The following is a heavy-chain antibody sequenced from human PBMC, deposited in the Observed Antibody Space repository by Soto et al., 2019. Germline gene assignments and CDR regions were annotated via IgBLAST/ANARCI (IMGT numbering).Heavy chain of an antibody. CDR3: ARQPVVVVFPDHYYYLDV. CDR2: IYPGDSDT. Sequence: GESLKISCKGSGYSFTSYWIGWVRQMPGKGLEWMGIIYPGDSDTRYSPSFQGQVTISADKSISTAYLQWSSLKASDTAMYYCARQPVVVVFPDHYYYLDVWGKGTTVTVSS. V-gene: IGHV5-51*01. CDR1: GYSFTSYW. J-gene: IGHJ6*03. D-gene: IGHD2-15*01.